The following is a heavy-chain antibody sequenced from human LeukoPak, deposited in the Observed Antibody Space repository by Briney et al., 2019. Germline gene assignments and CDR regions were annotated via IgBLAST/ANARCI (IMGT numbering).Heavy chain of an antibody. CDR2: FDPEDGET. Sequence: ASVKVSCKVSGYTLTELSMHWVRQAPGKGLEWMGGFDPEDGETIYAQKFQGRFTISRDDSKNTLYLQMNSLRAEDTAVYYCARSSDSSGYFPDWGQGTLVTVSS. CDR1: GYTLTELS. J-gene: IGHJ4*02. D-gene: IGHD3-22*01. CDR3: ARSSDSSGYFPD. V-gene: IGHV1-24*01.